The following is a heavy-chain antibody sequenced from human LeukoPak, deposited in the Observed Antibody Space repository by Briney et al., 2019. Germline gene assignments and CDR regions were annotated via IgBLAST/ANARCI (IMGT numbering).Heavy chain of an antibody. D-gene: IGHD6-13*01. CDR3: ARATAVRTHGIAAAGVGWFDP. CDR1: GYTFTGYY. J-gene: IGHJ5*02. CDR2: INLNSGGT. V-gene: IGHV1-2*02. Sequence: ASVKVSCKASGYTFTGYYMHWVRQAPGQGLEWMGWINLNSGGTNYAQKFQGRVTMTRDTSISTAYMELSRLRSDDTAVYYCARATAVRTHGIAAAGVGWFDPWGQGTLVTVSS.